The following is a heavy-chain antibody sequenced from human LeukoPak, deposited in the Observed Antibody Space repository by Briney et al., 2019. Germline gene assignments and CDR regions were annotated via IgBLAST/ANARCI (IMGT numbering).Heavy chain of an antibody. V-gene: IGHV1-18*01. D-gene: IGHD3-9*01. CDR3: ARVSALLTGYYNARPFDY. CDR2: ISAYNGNT. CDR1: GYTFTSYG. Sequence: ASVKVSRKASGYTFTSYGISWVRQAPGQGLEWMGWISAYNGNTNYAQKLQGRVTMTTDTSTSTAYMELSSLRSDDTAVYYCARVSALLTGYYNARPFDYWGQGTLVTVSS. J-gene: IGHJ4*02.